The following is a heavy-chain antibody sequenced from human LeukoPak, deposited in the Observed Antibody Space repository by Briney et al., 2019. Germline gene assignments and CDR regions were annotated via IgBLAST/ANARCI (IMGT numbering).Heavy chain of an antibody. Sequence: GGSLRLSCTASGVPFSKYGMKWVRQAAGGGLEDVSGISRSGYNTHYGDSVKGRFTIYRDNFKITLYLQKNSLRADDTALYFCATEGFYYWGPGTLVTVSS. CDR3: ATEGFYY. V-gene: IGHV3-23*01. CDR1: GVPFSKYG. J-gene: IGHJ4*02. CDR2: ISRSGYNT.